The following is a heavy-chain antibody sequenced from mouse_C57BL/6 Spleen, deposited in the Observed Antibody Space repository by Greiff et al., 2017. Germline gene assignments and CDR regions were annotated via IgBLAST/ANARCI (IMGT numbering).Heavy chain of an antibody. CDR1: GYTFTSYW. V-gene: IGHV1-59*01. J-gene: IGHJ3*01. D-gene: IGHD1-1*01. CDR3: ARDFYYGSRSWFAY. CDR2: IDPSDSYT. Sequence: QVQLQQPGAELVRPGTSVKLSCKASGYTFTSYWMHWVKQRPGQGLEWIGVIDPSDSYTNYNQKFKGKATLIVDTSSSPAYMQLSSLTSEDSAVYYCARDFYYGSRSWFAYWGQGTLVTVSA.